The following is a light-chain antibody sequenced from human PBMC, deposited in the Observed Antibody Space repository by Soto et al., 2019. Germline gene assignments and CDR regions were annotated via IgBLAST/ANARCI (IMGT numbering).Light chain of an antibody. J-gene: IGKJ1*01. CDR1: QSVSNNN. V-gene: IGKV3-20*01. Sequence: EIVLTQSPGTLSLSPGERATLSCRASQSVSNNNLVWYQQKPGQAPRLLIYGASSRATGIPDRFSGYGSGTAFTLTISRLEPEDFAVYYCQQYGNSLWTFGQGTKVEIK. CDR2: GAS. CDR3: QQYGNSLWT.